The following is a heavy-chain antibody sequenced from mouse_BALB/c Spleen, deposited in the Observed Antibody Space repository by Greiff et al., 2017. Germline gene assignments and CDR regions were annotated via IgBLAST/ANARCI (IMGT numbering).Heavy chain of an antibody. V-gene: IGHV5-9-4*01. CDR2: ISSGGSYT. Sequence: EVKVVESGGGLVKPGGSLKLSCAASGFTFSSYAMSWVRQSPEKRLEWVAEISSGGSYTYYPDTVTGRFTISRDNAKNTLYLEMSSLRSEDTAMYYCARGSSHPTWFAYWGQGTLVTVSA. J-gene: IGHJ3*01. D-gene: IGHD1-1*01. CDR3: ARGSSHPTWFAY. CDR1: GFTFSSYA.